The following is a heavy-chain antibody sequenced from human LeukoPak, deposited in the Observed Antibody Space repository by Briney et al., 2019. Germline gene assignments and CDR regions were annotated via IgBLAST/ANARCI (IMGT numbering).Heavy chain of an antibody. D-gene: IGHD1-26*01. J-gene: IGHJ3*02. Sequence: SETLSLTCTVSGGSISSYYWNWIRQPPGKGLQWIGYIYYSGGTNYNPSLKSRVTISVDTSKNQFSLKLSSVTAADTAVYYCAREGILAYSGRSTSSYAFDIWGQGTMVTVSS. CDR3: AREGILAYSGRSTSSYAFDI. CDR2: IYYSGGT. CDR1: GGSISSYY. V-gene: IGHV4-59*01.